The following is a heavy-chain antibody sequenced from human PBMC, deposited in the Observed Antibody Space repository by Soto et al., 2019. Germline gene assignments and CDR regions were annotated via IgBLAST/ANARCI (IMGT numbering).Heavy chain of an antibody. J-gene: IGHJ6*04. CDR1: GFTFYDYA. V-gene: IGHV3-9*01. CDR2: ISWNSGSI. CDR3: AKVGDWNDLDGDV. D-gene: IGHD1-1*01. Sequence: GGSPRLSCAASGFTFYDYAMHWFRQAPGKGLEWVSGISWNSGSIGYADSVKGRFTISRDNAKNSLYLQMNSLRAEDTALYYCAKVGDWNDLDGDVWGKGTTVTVSS.